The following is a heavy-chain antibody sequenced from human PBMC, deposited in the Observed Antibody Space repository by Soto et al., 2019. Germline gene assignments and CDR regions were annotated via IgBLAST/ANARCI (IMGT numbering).Heavy chain of an antibody. V-gene: IGHV4-59*01. CDR2: IYYSGST. D-gene: IGHD2-2*01. J-gene: IGHJ4*02. CDR1: GGSISSYY. CDR3: ARLGYCSSTSCYVLILDY. Sequence: LSLTCTVSGGSISSYYWSWIRQPPGKGLEWIGYIYYSGSTNYNPSLKSRVTISVDTSKNQFSLKLSSVTAADTAVYSCARLGYCSSTSCYVLILDYWGQGTLVTVSS.